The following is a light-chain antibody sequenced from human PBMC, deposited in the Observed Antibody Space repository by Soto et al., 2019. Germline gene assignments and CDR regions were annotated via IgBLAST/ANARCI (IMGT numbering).Light chain of an antibody. Sequence: QSALIQPPSVSGSPGQSITISCTGTSSDVGGYNYVSWYRQHPGKAPKLMIYEVSNRPSGVSNRFSGSKSGNTASLTISGLQAEDEADYYCSSYTSSSTLYVFGTGTKVTVL. V-gene: IGLV2-14*01. J-gene: IGLJ1*01. CDR1: SSDVGGYNY. CDR2: EVS. CDR3: SSYTSSSTLYV.